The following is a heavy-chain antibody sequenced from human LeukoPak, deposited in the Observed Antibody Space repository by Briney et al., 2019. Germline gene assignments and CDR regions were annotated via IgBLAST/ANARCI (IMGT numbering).Heavy chain of an antibody. V-gene: IGHV4-39*01. CDR2: IYYSGST. J-gene: IGHJ3*02. CDR1: GGSISSYY. Sequence: SETLSLTCTVSGGSISSYYWGWIRQPPGKGLEWIGSIYYSGSTYYNPSLKSRVTISVDTSKNQFSLKLSSVTAADTAVYYCARANRDYYDSSHDAFDIWGQGTMVTVSS. D-gene: IGHD3-22*01. CDR3: ARANRDYYDSSHDAFDI.